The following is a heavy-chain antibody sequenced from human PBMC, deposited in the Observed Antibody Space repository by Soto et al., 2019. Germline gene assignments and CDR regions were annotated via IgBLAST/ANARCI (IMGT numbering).Heavy chain of an antibody. V-gene: IGHV3-30-3*01. D-gene: IGHD6-19*01. CDR1: GFTFSTYA. J-gene: IGHJ4*02. Sequence: GGSLRLSCAASGFTFSTYAIYWVRLPPGKGLEWVASISYDGSNQYYADSVKGRVTISRDNSKNTLDLQMSSLRTEDTAVYYCATTDYSSGWTNWGQGTQVTVSS. CDR3: ATTDYSSGWTN. CDR2: ISYDGSNQ.